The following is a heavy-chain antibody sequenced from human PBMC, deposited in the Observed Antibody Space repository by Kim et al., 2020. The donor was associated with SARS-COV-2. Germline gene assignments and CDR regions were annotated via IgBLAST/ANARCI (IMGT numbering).Heavy chain of an antibody. V-gene: IGHV3-23*01. CDR2: SSGSGGST. CDR3: AKDPFYDFWSGYYFDY. Sequence: GGSLRLSCAASGFTFSNYAVSWVRQTPGKGLEWVSTSSGSGGSTYYADSVKGRFTISRDNSKNTLYLQMSSLRAEDTAVYFCAKDPFYDFWSGYYFDYWGQGTLVTVSS. J-gene: IGHJ4*02. CDR1: GFTFSNYA. D-gene: IGHD3-3*01.